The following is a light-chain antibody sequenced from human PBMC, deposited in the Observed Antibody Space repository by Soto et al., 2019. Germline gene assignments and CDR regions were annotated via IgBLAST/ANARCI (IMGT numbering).Light chain of an antibody. Sequence: EIVLTQSPGTLSLSPGERVTVSCRASQSVSSNFLAWYQPKPGQAPRLLIYGASSRATGIPDRFSGSGSGTDLTLTISRQESEDFAVYYCQQYDSSPLTFGGGTKVEIK. CDR2: GAS. J-gene: IGKJ4*01. CDR3: QQYDSSPLT. CDR1: QSVSSNF. V-gene: IGKV3-20*01.